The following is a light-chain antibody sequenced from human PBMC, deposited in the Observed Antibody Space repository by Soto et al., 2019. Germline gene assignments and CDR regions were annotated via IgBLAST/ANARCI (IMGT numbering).Light chain of an antibody. Sequence: EIVLTQSPCTLSFSPLERSTLSCRASQSVSSGYLAWYQHKPGQAPRLLIFGASIRSAGIPDRFTGSGSGADFTLTISRLEPEDFAVYYCQQYGSSPRTFGQGTKVDIK. CDR2: GAS. CDR1: QSVSSGY. CDR3: QQYGSSPRT. V-gene: IGKV3-20*01. J-gene: IGKJ1*01.